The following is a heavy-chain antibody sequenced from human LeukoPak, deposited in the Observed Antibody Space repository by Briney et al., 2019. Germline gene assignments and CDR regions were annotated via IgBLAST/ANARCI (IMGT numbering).Heavy chain of an antibody. CDR2: INPNSGGT. Sequence: ASVKVSCKASGYTFTGYYMHWVRQAPGQGLEWMGWINPNSGGTNYAQKFQGRVTMTRDTSISTAYMELSRLRSDDTAVDYCARDKYLAAAGPDYWGQRTLVTVSS. J-gene: IGHJ4*02. V-gene: IGHV1-2*02. CDR1: GYTFTGYY. D-gene: IGHD6-13*01. CDR3: ARDKYLAAAGPDY.